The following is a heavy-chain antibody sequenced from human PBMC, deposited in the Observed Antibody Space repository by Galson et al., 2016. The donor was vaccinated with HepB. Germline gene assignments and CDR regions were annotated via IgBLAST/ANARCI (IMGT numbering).Heavy chain of an antibody. CDR2: ISASGGST. CDR1: GFTFSSYA. D-gene: IGHD3-3*01. CDR3: AKDGGYYDFWSSYYWGFDY. Sequence: SLRLSCAASGFTFSSYAMSWVRQAPGKGLEWVSAISASGGSTYYADSVKGRFTISRDNSKNTLYLQMNSLRAEDTAVYYCAKDGGYYDFWSSYYWGFDYWGQGTLDTVSS. V-gene: IGHV3-23*01. J-gene: IGHJ4*02.